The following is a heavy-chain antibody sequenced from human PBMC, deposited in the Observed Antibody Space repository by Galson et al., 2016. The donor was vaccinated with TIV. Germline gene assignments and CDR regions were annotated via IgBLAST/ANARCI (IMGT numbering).Heavy chain of an antibody. CDR3: AKFSGAYSRNYFFDY. J-gene: IGHJ4*02. D-gene: IGHD1-26*01. Sequence: SLRLSCAASGFDVSTFAMAWVRQAPGKGLEWVSTFSSSGRSTYYADSVMGRFTISRDNSKNTLYLAMNGLRDEDTAVYYCAKFSGAYSRNYFFDYWGPGTLVTVSS. CDR1: GFDVSTFA. V-gene: IGHV3-23*01. CDR2: FSSSGRST.